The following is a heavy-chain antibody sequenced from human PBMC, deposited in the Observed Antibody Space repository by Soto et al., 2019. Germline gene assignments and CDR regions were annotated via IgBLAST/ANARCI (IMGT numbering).Heavy chain of an antibody. V-gene: IGHV3-48*02. CDR2: IGSSTI. J-gene: IGHJ4*02. CDR1: GFTFSSYS. D-gene: IGHD5-12*01. CDR3: ARSGGYGNSLFDY. Sequence: EVQLVESGGGLVQPGGSLRLSCAASGFTFSSYSMNWVRQGPGKGLEWVSYIGSSTIYYADSVKGRFTISRDNAKNSLYLQMNSLRDKDTAVYFCARSGGYGNSLFDYWGQGTLVTVSS.